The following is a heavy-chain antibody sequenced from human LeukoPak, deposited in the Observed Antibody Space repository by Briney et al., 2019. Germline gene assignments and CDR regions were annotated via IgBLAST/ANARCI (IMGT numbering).Heavy chain of an antibody. CDR1: GGSISSGSYY. J-gene: IGHJ4*02. V-gene: IGHV4-61*02. D-gene: IGHD1-14*01. CDR2: IYTSGST. Sequence: SQTLSLTCTVSGGSISSGSYYWRWIRQPAGKGLEWIGRIYTSGSTNYNPSLKSRVTISVDTSKNQFSLNLSSVTAADTAVYYCARVKAGGYFDYWGQGTLVTVSS. CDR3: ARVKAGGYFDY.